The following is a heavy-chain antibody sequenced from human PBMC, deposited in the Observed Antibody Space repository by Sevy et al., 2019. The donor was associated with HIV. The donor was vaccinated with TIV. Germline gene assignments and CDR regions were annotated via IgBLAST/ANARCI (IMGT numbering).Heavy chain of an antibody. V-gene: IGHV3-30*02. CDR3: AKDVCSSTSCYVYYYYYGMDV. Sequence: GGSLRLSCAASGFTFSSYGMHWVRQAPGKGLEWVAFIRYDGSNKYYADSVKGRFTISRENSKNTLYLQMNSLRAEDTAVYYCAKDVCSSTSCYVYYYYYGMDVWGQGTTVTVSS. J-gene: IGHJ6*02. D-gene: IGHD2-2*01. CDR2: IRYDGSNK. CDR1: GFTFSSYG.